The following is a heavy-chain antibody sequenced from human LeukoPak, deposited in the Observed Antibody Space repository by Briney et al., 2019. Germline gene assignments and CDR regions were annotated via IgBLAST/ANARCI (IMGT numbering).Heavy chain of an antibody. Sequence: PSETLSLTCGVSGGSISNTNWWSWVRQPPRQGLEWIGEISLTGFTHYNPSLESRVTVSLDKSKNQLSLNLTSVTAADTAVYYCSRENGAFSPFGYWGQGTLVTVLS. CDR2: ISLTGFT. CDR3: SRENGAFSPFGY. D-gene: IGHD2-8*01. V-gene: IGHV4-4*02. CDR1: GGSISNTNW. J-gene: IGHJ4*02.